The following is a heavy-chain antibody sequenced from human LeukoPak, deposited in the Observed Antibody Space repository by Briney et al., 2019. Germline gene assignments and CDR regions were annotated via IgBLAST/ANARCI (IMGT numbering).Heavy chain of an antibody. CDR1: VGSFSISSYY. D-gene: IGHD5-18*01. CDR3: ARQGIQLWSRGDYDY. J-gene: IGHJ4*02. CDR2: IYYSGST. V-gene: IGHV4-39*01. Sequence: SETLSLTCTVSVGSFSISSYYWGWIRQPPGKGLGWIGSIYYSGSTYYNPSLKSRVTISVDTSKNQFSLKLSSVTAADTAVYYCARQGIQLWSRGDYDYWGQGTLVTVSS.